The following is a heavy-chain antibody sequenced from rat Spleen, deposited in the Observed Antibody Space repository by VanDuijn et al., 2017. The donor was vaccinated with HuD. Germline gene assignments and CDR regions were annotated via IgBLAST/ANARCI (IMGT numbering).Heavy chain of an antibody. CDR3: ARGRDWFAY. CDR1: GFTFSDYY. V-gene: IGHV5-29*01. J-gene: IGHJ3*01. Sequence: EVQLVESDVGLVQPGRSLKLSCAASGFTFSDYYMAWVRQAPTKGLEWVATISYDGSSTYYRDSVKGRFTISRDNAKSTLYLQMDSLRSEDTATYYCARGRDWFAYWGQGTLVTVSS. CDR2: ISYDGSST.